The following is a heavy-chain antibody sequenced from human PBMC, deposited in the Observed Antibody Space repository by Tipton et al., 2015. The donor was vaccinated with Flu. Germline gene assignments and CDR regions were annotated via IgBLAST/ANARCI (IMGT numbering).Heavy chain of an antibody. J-gene: IGHJ1*01. Sequence: LRLSCTVSGGSISSGGYYWSWIRQHPGKGLEWIGYIYYSGSTYYNPSLKSRVTISVDTSKNQFSLKLSSVTAADTAVYYCALGPWNYDSSGYYYSGYFQHWGQGTLVTVSS. CDR1: GGSISSGGYY. CDR3: ALGPWNYDSSGYYYSGYFQH. D-gene: IGHD3-22*01. V-gene: IGHV4-31*02. CDR2: IYYSGST.